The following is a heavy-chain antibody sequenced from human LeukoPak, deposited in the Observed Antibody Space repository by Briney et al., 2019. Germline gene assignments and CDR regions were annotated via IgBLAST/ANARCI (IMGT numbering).Heavy chain of an antibody. D-gene: IGHD6-19*01. V-gene: IGHV4-30-2*01. Sequence: PSQTLSLTCTVSGGSISSGGYYWSWIRQPPGKGLEWIGEINHSGSTNYNPSLKSRVTISVDTSKNQFSLKLSSVTAADTAVYYCARGIAVAGYGLGYWGQGTLVTVSS. CDR2: INHSGST. J-gene: IGHJ4*02. CDR1: GGSISSGGYY. CDR3: ARGIAVAGYGLGY.